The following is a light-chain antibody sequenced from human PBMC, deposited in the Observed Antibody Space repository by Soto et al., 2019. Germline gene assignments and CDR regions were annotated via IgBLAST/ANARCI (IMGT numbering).Light chain of an antibody. V-gene: IGKV3-15*01. CDR2: GAS. J-gene: IGKJ1*01. CDR3: QQYINWPRT. CDR1: QRLSSN. Sequence: EIVLTQSPLTLSLSPGGRVTLSCRASQRLSSNLAWYQQRPGQAPRLLIYGASIRATDIPARFIGSGSGTEFTLTISSLQSEDFAVYYCQQYINWPRTFGQGTKVDIK.